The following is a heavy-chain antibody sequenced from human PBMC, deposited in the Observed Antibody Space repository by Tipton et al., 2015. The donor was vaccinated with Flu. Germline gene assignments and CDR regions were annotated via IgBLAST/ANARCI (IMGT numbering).Heavy chain of an antibody. J-gene: IGHJ5*02. CDR2: INPNTGGT. Sequence: QVQLVQSGPEVKKPGASVKVSCKASGFTFIDYHINWVRQAPGQGLEWLGWINPNTGGTKYAQKFQGRVTLTRDTSISAAYVELTALRFDDTAIYYGVRGPHMLRGVEPVAWGQGTLVTISS. CDR1: GFTFIDYH. V-gene: IGHV1-2*02. CDR3: VRGPHMLRGVEPVA. D-gene: IGHD3-10*01.